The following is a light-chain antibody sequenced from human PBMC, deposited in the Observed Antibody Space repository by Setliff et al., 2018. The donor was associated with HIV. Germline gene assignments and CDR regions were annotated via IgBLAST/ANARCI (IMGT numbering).Light chain of an antibody. CDR3: SSYATDRDPVK. V-gene: IGLV2-14*03. CDR2: EVS. CDR1: SSDIGSWNF. Sequence: QSALTQPASVSGSPGQSITISCTGTSSDIGSWNFVSWYQQYPDKAPKVMIYEVSKRPSGVSNRFSGSKSGYTAFMTISGLQTEDEADYYCSSYATDRDPVKFGTGTKVTVL. J-gene: IGLJ1*01.